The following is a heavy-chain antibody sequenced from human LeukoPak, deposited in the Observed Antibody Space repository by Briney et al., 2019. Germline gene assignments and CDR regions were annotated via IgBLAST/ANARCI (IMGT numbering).Heavy chain of an antibody. CDR1: GYTFTSYG. Sequence: GASVKVSCKASGYTFTSYGISWVRQAPGQGLEWMGWISVYNGITNYVQKLQGRVTMTTDTSTSTAYMELRSLRSDDTAVYYCASPINDAFDIWGQGTMVTVSS. V-gene: IGHV1-18*01. J-gene: IGHJ3*02. CDR3: ASPINDAFDI. CDR2: ISVYNGIT.